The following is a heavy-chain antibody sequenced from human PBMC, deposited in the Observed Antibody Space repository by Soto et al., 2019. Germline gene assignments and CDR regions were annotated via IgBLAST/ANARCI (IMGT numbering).Heavy chain of an antibody. Sequence: GESLKISCKGSGYSFTSYWIGWVRQMPGKGLEWMGIIYPGDSDTRYSPSFQGQVTISADKSISTAYLQWSSLKASDTAMYYCARHLGCSSTSCYLPYYYGMDVWGQGTTVTVSS. CDR1: GYSFTSYW. D-gene: IGHD2-2*01. V-gene: IGHV5-51*01. CDR3: ARHLGCSSTSCYLPYYYGMDV. J-gene: IGHJ6*02. CDR2: IYPGDSDT.